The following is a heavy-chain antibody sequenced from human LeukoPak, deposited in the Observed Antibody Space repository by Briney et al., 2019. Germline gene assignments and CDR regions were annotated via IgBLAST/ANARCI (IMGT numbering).Heavy chain of an antibody. CDR2: FDPEDGET. D-gene: IGHD6-13*01. CDR3: ATGAAAGPNDAFDI. J-gene: IGHJ3*02. CDR1: GYTLTELS. V-gene: IGHV1-24*01. Sequence: GASVKVSCKVSGYTLTELSMHWVRQAPGKGLEWMGGFDPEDGETIYAQKFQGRVTMTEDTSTDTAYMELSSLRSEDTAVYYCATGAAAGPNDAFDIWGQGTMVTVSS.